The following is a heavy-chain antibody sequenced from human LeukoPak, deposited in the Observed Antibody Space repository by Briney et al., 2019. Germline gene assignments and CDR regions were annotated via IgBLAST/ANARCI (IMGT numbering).Heavy chain of an antibody. CDR2: IYYNGNN. CDR3: ARVDSSSWYEFDY. D-gene: IGHD6-13*01. CDR1: GGSISSHY. Sequence: SETLSLTCTVSGGSISSHYWGWIRQPPGKGLEWIGYIYYNGNNNYNPSLKSRVTISVDRSQNHFSLKLSSLTPADTAVYYCARVDSSSWYEFDYWGQGALVTVSS. V-gene: IGHV4-59*11. J-gene: IGHJ4*02.